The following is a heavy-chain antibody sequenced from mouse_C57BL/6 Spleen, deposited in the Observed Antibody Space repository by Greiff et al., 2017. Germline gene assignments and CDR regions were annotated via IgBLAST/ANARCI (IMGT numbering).Heavy chain of an antibody. J-gene: IGHJ3*01. D-gene: IGHD2-4*01. Sequence: QVQLQQSGAELARPGASVKMSCKASGYTFTSYTMHWVKQRPGQGLEWIGYINPSSGYTKYNQKFKDKATLTADKSSSTSYMQLSSLTSEDSAVYYCARDDYHWFAYWGQGTLVTVSA. CDR2: INPSSGYT. CDR3: ARDDYHWFAY. CDR1: GYTFTSYT. V-gene: IGHV1-4*01.